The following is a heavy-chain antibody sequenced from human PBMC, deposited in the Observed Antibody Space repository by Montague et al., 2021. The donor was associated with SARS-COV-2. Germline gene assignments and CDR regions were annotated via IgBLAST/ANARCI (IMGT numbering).Heavy chain of an antibody. Sequence: SETLSLTCSVSGVSISSGSYYWSWVRQPPGKGLEWIGYVYHTGSTNYNPSLRSRVTLSIDTSKNQFSLNLTSVTAAATAVYYCVREKYYFDVSGSKWGQGTLVAV. D-gene: IGHD3-22*01. V-gene: IGHV4-61*01. CDR2: VYHTGST. J-gene: IGHJ4*02. CDR3: VREKYYFDVSGSK. CDR1: GVSISSGSYY.